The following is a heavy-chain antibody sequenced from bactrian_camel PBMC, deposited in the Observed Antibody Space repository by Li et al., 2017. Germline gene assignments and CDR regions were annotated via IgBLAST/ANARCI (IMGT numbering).Heavy chain of an antibody. V-gene: IGHV3S10*01. CDR2: ICSDGTT. D-gene: IGHD1*01. CDR1: GFTFSSYG. Sequence: DVQLVESGGGLVQPGGSLRLSCAASGFTFSSYGMSWVRQAPGRGLEWVSSICSDGTTYYADSVNGRFTISRDNAKNTLYLQMNSLKPDDTAVYYCATRWKTESWPVGNWGQGTQVTVS. J-gene: IGHJ6*01. CDR3: ATRWKTESWPVGN.